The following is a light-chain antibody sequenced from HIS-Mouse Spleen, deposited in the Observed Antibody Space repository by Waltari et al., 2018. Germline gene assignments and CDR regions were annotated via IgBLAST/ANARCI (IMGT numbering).Light chain of an antibody. CDR1: ALPKQY. J-gene: IGLJ2*01. Sequence: SYELTQPPSVSVSPGQTARITCSGHALPKQYASWYQQKSGQAPVLVIYEDSKRPSGIPERFSGSSSGTMATLTISGAQVEDEADYYCYSTDSSGNHRVFGGGTKLTVL. CDR3: YSTDSSGNHRV. V-gene: IGLV3-10*01. CDR2: EDS.